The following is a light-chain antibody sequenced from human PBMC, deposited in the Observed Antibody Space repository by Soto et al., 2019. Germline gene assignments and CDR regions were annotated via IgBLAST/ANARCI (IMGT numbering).Light chain of an antibody. J-gene: IGLJ1*01. CDR3: SSYTSSSTRV. Sequence: QSALTQPASGSGSPGQSIAISCTGTSSDVGGYKYVSWYQQHPGEAPKLMIYDVSNRPSGVSNRFSGSKSGNTASLTISGLQAEDEADYSCSSYTSSSTRVFGTGTKVTVL. CDR1: SSDVGGYKY. V-gene: IGLV2-14*01. CDR2: DVS.